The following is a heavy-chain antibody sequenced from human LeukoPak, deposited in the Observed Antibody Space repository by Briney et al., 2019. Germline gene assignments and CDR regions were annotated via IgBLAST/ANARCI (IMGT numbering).Heavy chain of an antibody. J-gene: IGHJ6*02. D-gene: IGHD6-13*01. CDR3: ARGGSSSSYYNNYGMDV. CDR2: MNPKRGNT. Sequence: SVKVSCKASEYSLTSFDINWVRQGSGQGLEWMGWMNPKRGNTGYAPTFQGRVTITRDTSIDTAFMELSSLRPDDTAVYYCARGGSSSSYYNNYGMDVWGQGTTITVSS. V-gene: IGHV1-8*01. CDR1: EYSLTSFD.